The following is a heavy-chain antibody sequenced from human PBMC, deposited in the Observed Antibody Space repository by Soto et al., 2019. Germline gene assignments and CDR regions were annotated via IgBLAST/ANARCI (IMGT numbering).Heavy chain of an antibody. Sequence: GGSLRLSCAASGFTFDDYAMHWVRQAPGKGLEWVSLISWDGGSTYYADSVKGRFTISRDNSKNSLYLQMNSLRAEDTALYYCAKNSGTLSYYYYGMDVWGQGTRVTVSS. J-gene: IGHJ6*02. CDR2: ISWDGGST. CDR3: AKNSGTLSYYYYGMDV. D-gene: IGHD1-26*01. CDR1: GFTFDDYA. V-gene: IGHV3-43D*04.